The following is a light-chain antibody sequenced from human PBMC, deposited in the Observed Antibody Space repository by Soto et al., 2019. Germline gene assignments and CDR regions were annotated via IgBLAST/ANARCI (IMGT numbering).Light chain of an antibody. CDR1: QSVSSSSY. CDR2: GAS. J-gene: IGKJ2*01. CDR3: RQYGSSPSYT. V-gene: IGKV3-20*01. Sequence: EIVLTQSPGTLSLSSGERATLSCRASQSVSSSSYLAWYQQKPGQAPRLLIYGASSRATGIPDRFSGSGSETHFTLTISRLEPEDFAVYYCRQYGSSPSYTFGQGTKLEIK.